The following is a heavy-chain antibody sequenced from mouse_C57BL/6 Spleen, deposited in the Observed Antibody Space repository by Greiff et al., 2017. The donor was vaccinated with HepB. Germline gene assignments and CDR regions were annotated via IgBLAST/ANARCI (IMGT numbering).Heavy chain of an antibody. CDR2: ISSGSSTI. Sequence: EVKLVESGGGLVKPGGSLKLSCAASGFTFSDYGMHWVRQAPEKGLEWVAYISSGSSTIYYADTVKGRFTISRDNAKNTLFLQMTSLRSEDTAMDYCARMEGPEDFDYWGQGTTLTVSS. CDR3: ARMEGPEDFDY. J-gene: IGHJ2*01. CDR1: GFTFSDYG. V-gene: IGHV5-17*01.